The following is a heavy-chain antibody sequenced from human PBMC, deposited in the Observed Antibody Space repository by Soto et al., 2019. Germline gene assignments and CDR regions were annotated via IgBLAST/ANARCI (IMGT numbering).Heavy chain of an antibody. D-gene: IGHD2-15*01. J-gene: IGHJ4*02. V-gene: IGHV3-48*02. CDR1: GFTLSRYS. Sequence: EVQLVESGGGLVQPGGSLRLSCVASGFTLSRYSMNWVRQAPGKGLEWVSYIRRSSSTIYYADSVKGRFTISRDNAENSLYVQMTRLRDEDTAVYYCARDLAGGSADSWGQGTRVTVSS. CDR3: ARDLAGGSADS. CDR2: IRRSSSTI.